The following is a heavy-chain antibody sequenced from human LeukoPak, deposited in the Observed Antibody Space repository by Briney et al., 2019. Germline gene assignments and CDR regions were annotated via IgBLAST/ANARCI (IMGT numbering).Heavy chain of an antibody. D-gene: IGHD3-10*01. Sequence: GGSLRLSCAASGFTFSSYSMNWVRQAPGKGLEWVSPISSSSSYIYYADSVKGRFTISRDNAKNSLYLQMNSLRAEDTAVYYCARDGRYGSGSYYAYYYGMDVWGQGTTVTVSS. CDR1: GFTFSSYS. J-gene: IGHJ6*02. CDR3: ARDGRYGSGSYYAYYYGMDV. V-gene: IGHV3-21*01. CDR2: ISSSSSYI.